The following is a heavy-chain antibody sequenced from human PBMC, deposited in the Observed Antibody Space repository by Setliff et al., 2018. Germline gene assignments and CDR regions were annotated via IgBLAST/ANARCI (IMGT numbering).Heavy chain of an antibody. CDR3: AREIVTPYITMVRETARGFDP. CDR1: GYTFTSYA. CDR2: INAGNGNT. J-gene: IGHJ5*02. V-gene: IGHV1-3*01. D-gene: IGHD3-10*01. Sequence: ASVKVSCKASGYTFTSYAMHWVRQAPGQRLEWMGWINAGNGNTKYSQKFQGRVTITRDTSASTAYMELSSLRSEDTALYYCAREIVTPYITMVRETARGFDPWGQGTLVTVSS.